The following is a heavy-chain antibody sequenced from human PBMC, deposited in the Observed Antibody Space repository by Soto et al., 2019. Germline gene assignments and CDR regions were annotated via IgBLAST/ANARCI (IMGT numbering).Heavy chain of an antibody. CDR1: GYTFTSYD. J-gene: IGHJ6*02. V-gene: IGHV1-8*01. CDR2: MNPNSGNT. CDR3: ARKYYDFFSGYYSGYSYGMDV. D-gene: IGHD3-3*01. Sequence: ASVKVSCKASGYTFTSYDINWVRQATGQGLEWMGWMNPNSGNTGYAQKFQGRVTMTRNTSISTAYMELSSLRSEDTAVYYCARKYYDFFSGYYSGYSYGMDVWGPGTTVTVSS.